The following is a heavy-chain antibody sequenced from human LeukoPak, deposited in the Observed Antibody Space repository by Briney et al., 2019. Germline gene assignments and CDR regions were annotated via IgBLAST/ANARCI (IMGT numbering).Heavy chain of an antibody. CDR1: GFTFSSYS. CDR3: ARDQGNYYYGMDV. D-gene: IGHD2/OR15-2a*01. J-gene: IGHJ6*02. V-gene: IGHV3-21*01. Sequence: PGGSLRLSCAASGFTFSSYSMNWVRQAPGKGLEWVSSISSSSSYIYYADSVKGRFTISRDNAKNSLYLQMNSLRAEDTAVYYCARDQGNYYYGMDVWGQGTTVTVSS. CDR2: ISSSSSYI.